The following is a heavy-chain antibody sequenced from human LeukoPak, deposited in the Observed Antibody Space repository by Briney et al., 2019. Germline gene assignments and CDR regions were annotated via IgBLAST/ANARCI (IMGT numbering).Heavy chain of an antibody. D-gene: IGHD6-13*01. J-gene: IGHJ4*02. CDR1: GYSISSSNW. CDR3: AKGAAAGTFIDY. Sequence: SETLSLTCAVSGYSISSSNWWGWIRQPPGKGLEWIGYIYYSGSTYYNPSLKSRVTMSVDTSKNQFSLKLSPVTAVDTAAYYCAKGAAAGTFIDYWGQGTLVTVSS. CDR2: IYYSGST. V-gene: IGHV4-28*01.